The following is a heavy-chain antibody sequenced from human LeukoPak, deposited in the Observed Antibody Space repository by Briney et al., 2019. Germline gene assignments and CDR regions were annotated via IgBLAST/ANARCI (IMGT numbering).Heavy chain of an antibody. D-gene: IGHD2-2*01. CDR1: GYNFGVFG. V-gene: IGHV1-18*01. CDR3: ARVGVVVPSAWFDP. J-gene: IGHJ5*02. CDR2: ISANNGNT. Sequence: ASVKVSCKASGYNFGVFGISWVRQAPGQGLEWMGWISANNGNTKYAQSLQGRVTMTTDTSTSTAYMELGSLRSDDTAVYYCARVGVVVPSAWFDPWGQGTLVTVSS.